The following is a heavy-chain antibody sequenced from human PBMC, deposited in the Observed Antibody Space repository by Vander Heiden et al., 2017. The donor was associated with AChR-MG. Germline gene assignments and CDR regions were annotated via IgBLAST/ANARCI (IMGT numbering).Heavy chain of an antibody. Sequence: QVQLQESGPGLVKPSQTLSLTCTVSGGSISSGSYYWSWIRQPAGKGLEWIGRIYTSGSTNYNPSLKSRVTISLDTSKNQFSLRLSSVTAADTAVYYCARANHCSGGSCSSNYWGQGTLGTVSS. CDR3: ARANHCSGGSCSSNY. CDR2: IYTSGST. V-gene: IGHV4-61*02. J-gene: IGHJ4*02. CDR1: GGSISSGSYY. D-gene: IGHD2-15*01.